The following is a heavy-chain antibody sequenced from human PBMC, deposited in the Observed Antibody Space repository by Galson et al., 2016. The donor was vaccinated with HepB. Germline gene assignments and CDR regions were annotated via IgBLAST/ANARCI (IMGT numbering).Heavy chain of an antibody. D-gene: IGHD1-26*01. CDR1: GFSFSRRA. CDR2: ISGSGDIT. Sequence: SLRLSCAASGFSFSRRAMNWVRQAPGKGLEWVSSISGSGDITYSADSVKGRFTISRDNSKSTLYLQMNSLRVEDTAVYYCVRDYSKDDSKSQFDHWGQGTQVTVSS. J-gene: IGHJ4*02. V-gene: IGHV3-23*01. CDR3: VRDYSKDDSKSQFDH.